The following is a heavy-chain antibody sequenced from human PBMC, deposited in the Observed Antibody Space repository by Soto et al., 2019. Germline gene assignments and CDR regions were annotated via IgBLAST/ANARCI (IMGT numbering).Heavy chain of an antibody. CDR1: GFVFRSYA. Sequence: QVQLVESGGGVVQPGRSLRLSCVVSGFVFRSYAMHWVRQAPGKGLEWVAVISYVGNNQYYADSVRGRFTISRDNSKNTLYLQMNRLRAEDTAVYYCACPARGSYGQPLDYWGQGTLVTVSS. V-gene: IGHV3-30-3*01. CDR3: ACPARGSYGQPLDY. CDR2: ISYVGNNQ. J-gene: IGHJ4*02. D-gene: IGHD3-16*01.